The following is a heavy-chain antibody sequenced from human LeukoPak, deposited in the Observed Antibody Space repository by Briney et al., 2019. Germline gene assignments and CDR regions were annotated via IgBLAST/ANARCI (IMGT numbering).Heavy chain of an antibody. CDR3: ARDRNGGSFDY. CDR2: LIVGNGNQ. Sequence: PGGSLRLSCAASGFVFSSYSINWVRQAPGKGLEWVSFLIVGNGNQHYADSVKGRFTISRDDAKNSLYLQMNSLRAEDTAVYYCARDRNGGSFDYWGQGTLVTVSS. D-gene: IGHD4-23*01. CDR1: GFVFSSYS. J-gene: IGHJ4*02. V-gene: IGHV3-48*01.